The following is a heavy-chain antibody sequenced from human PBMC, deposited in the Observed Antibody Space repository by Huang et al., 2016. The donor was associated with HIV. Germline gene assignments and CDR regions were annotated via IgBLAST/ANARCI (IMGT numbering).Heavy chain of an antibody. J-gene: IGHJ4*02. CDR2: VYQSGST. CDR3: ASQHIGAAATWF. V-gene: IGHV4-39*01. Sequence: QLQLQESGPGQVKPSETLSLTCTVAGDFISSTNYYLGWIRQSPGKGLAGVGSVYQSGSTNYNPSLKSRVTLSVDTSRNQFSLRLNSVTAADTAVYYCASQHIGAAATWFWGRGTQVAVSS. CDR1: GDFISSTNYY. D-gene: IGHD6-13*01.